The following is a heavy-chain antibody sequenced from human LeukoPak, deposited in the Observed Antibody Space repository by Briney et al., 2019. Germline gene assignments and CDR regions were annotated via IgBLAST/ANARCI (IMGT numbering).Heavy chain of an antibody. J-gene: IGHJ5*02. D-gene: IGHD3-3*01. V-gene: IGHV4-34*01. Sequence: PSETLSLTCTVSGGSISSYYWSWIRQPPGKGLEWIGEINHSGSTNYNPSLKSRVTISVDTSKNQFSLKLSSVTAADTAVYYCARGRTIFGVVTLNWFDPWGQGTLVTVSS. CDR3: ARGRTIFGVVTLNWFDP. CDR2: INHSGST. CDR1: GGSISSYY.